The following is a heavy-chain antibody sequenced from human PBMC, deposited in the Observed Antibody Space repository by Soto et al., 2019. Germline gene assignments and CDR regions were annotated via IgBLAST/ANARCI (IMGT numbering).Heavy chain of an antibody. Sequence: QVQLQESGPGLMKPSGTLSLTCAVSGGSISTNWWSWVRQPPGKGLEWIGEIYHSGATNYNPSIKTRVTMSVDKSQNHLSLNLNSVTAADTAVYYCARHIAVAGTRGFDFWGHGTLVTVSS. D-gene: IGHD6-19*01. J-gene: IGHJ4*01. CDR3: ARHIAVAGTRGFDF. CDR1: GGSISTNW. V-gene: IGHV4-4*02. CDR2: IYHSGAT.